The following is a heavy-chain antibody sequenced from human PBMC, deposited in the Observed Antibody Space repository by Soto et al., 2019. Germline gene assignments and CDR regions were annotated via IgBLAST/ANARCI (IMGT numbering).Heavy chain of an antibody. J-gene: IGHJ6*02. V-gene: IGHV1-3*01. CDR1: GYSFSSYT. CDR3: ARFKGGAYGMDV. D-gene: IGHD2-15*01. Sequence: QVQLVQSGAEVKKPGASVKVSCKASGYSFSSYTMHWVRQAPGQRLEWMGWLNVGNGNTKYSQKLQGRVTITRDTSASTVYMELTSLRSEDTAVYYCARFKGGAYGMDVWGQGTTVTVSS. CDR2: LNVGNGNT.